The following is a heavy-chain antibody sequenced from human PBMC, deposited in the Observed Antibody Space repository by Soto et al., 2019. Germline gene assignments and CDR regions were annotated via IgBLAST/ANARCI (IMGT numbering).Heavy chain of an antibody. J-gene: IGHJ4*02. CDR2: VNPNSGGT. V-gene: IGHV1-2*02. CDR1: GYTFTGYY. CDR3: ARGEQLDFDY. Sequence: APVKVSSKASGYTFTGYYIQWVGPAPGQRPEWMGWVNPNSGGTNYAQKFQGRVTMTRDTSVSTAYMEVSRLRSDDTAVYYCARGEQLDFDYWGQGTLVTVSS. D-gene: IGHD6-6*01.